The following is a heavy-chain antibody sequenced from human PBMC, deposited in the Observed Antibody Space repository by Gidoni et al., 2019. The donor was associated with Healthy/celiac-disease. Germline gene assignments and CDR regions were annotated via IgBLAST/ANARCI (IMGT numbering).Heavy chain of an antibody. Sequence: QVQLLQSGAAVKKPGASVKVSCTASGYTFTGYYMHLVRQAPGQGLEWMGWINPNSGGTNYAQKFQDRVTMTRDTSISTAYMELSRLRSDDTAVYYCARDRIAVAGTDYWGQGTLVTVSS. D-gene: IGHD6-19*01. CDR3: ARDRIAVAGTDY. V-gene: IGHV1-2*02. CDR1: GYTFTGYY. J-gene: IGHJ4*02. CDR2: INPNSGGT.